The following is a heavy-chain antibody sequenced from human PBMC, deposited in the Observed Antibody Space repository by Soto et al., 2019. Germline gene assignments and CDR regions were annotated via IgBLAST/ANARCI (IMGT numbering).Heavy chain of an antibody. V-gene: IGHV4-59*01. J-gene: IGHJ5*02. CDR1: GFTFGFNA. CDR2: IYYSGST. Sequence: GSLRLSCAATGFTFGFNALSWVRQAPGKGLEWIGYIYYSGSTNYNPSLKSRVSISLDTSKNQFSLRLTSVTAADTAVYYCARIPVDTYMINWFDPWGQGTLVTVSS. D-gene: IGHD5-18*01. CDR3: ARIPVDTYMINWFDP.